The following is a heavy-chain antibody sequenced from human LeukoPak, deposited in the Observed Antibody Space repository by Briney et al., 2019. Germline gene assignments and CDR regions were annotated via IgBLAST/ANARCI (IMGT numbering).Heavy chain of an antibody. CDR3: ARDQKLRFLEWLPAPFHA. V-gene: IGHV1-2*02. Sequence: ASVKVSCKASGYTFTGYYMHWVRQAPGQGLEWMVWINPNSGGTNYAQKFQGRVTMTRGTSISTAYMELSRLRSDDTAVYYCARDQKLRFLEWLPAPFHAWGQGTLVTVSS. CDR2: INPNSGGT. J-gene: IGHJ5*02. CDR1: GYTFTGYY. D-gene: IGHD3-3*01.